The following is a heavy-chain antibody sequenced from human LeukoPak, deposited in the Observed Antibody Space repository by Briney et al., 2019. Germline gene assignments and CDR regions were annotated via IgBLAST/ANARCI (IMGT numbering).Heavy chain of an antibody. CDR3: ARDDYGDYGLDY. J-gene: IGHJ4*02. V-gene: IGHV4-31*03. D-gene: IGHD4-17*01. CDR1: GGSISSGGYY. Sequence: PSETLSLTCTVSGGSISSGGYYWSWIRQHPGKGLEWIGYIYYSGSTHYNPSLKSRVTISVDTSKNQFSLKLSSVTAADTAVYYCARDDYGDYGLDYWGQGTLVTVSS. CDR2: IYYSGST.